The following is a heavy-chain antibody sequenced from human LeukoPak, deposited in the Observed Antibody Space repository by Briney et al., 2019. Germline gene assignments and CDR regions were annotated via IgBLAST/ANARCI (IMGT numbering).Heavy chain of an antibody. V-gene: IGHV7-4-1*02. CDR1: GYTFTSYA. Sequence: EASVTVSCTASGYTFTSYAMNWVRQAPGQGLEWMGWINTNTGNPTYAQGFTGRFVFSLDTSVSTAYLQISSLKAEDTAVYYCARDLSYYDFWSGYRLFDYWGQGTLVTVSS. CDR2: INTNTGNP. CDR3: ARDLSYYDFWSGYRLFDY. D-gene: IGHD3-3*01. J-gene: IGHJ4*02.